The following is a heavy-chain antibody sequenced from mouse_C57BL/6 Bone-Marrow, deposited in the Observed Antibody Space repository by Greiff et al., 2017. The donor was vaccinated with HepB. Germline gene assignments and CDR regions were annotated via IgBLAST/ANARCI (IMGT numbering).Heavy chain of an antibody. CDR3: ARSSGNYPYYYAMDD. D-gene: IGHD2-1*01. CDR2: IDPSDSET. V-gene: IGHV1-52*01. J-gene: IGHJ4*01. Sequence: QVQLQQPGAELVRPGSSVKLSCKASGYTFTSYWMHWVKQRPIQGLEWIGNIDPSDSETHYNQKFKDKATLTVDKSSSTAYMQLSSLTSEDSAVYYCARSSGNYPYYYAMDDWGQGTSVTVSS. CDR1: GYTFTSYW.